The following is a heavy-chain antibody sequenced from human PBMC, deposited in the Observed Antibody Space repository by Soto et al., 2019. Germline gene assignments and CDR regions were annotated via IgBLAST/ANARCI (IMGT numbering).Heavy chain of an antibody. Sequence: GGSLRLSCAASGFTFSSYAMSWVRQAPGKGLEWVSAISGSGGSTYYADSVKGRFTISRDNSKNTLYLQMNSLRAEDTAVYYCAKDLYRGPSYFGVVDDAFDIWGQGTMVTVSS. J-gene: IGHJ3*02. V-gene: IGHV3-23*01. CDR2: ISGSGGST. D-gene: IGHD3-3*01. CDR3: AKDLYRGPSYFGVVDDAFDI. CDR1: GFTFSSYA.